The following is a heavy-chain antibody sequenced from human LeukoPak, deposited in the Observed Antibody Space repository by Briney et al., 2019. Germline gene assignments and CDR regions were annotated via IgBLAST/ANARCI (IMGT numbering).Heavy chain of an antibody. Sequence: GGSLRLSCAASGFTFSSYAMHWVRQAPGKGLEWVAVISYDGSNKYYADSVKGRFTISRDNSKNTLYLQMNSLRAEDTAVYYCARVGYYYGSGSYRVYVNWFDPWGQGTLVTVSS. CDR1: GFTFSSYA. V-gene: IGHV3-30-3*01. D-gene: IGHD3-10*01. CDR3: ARVGYYYGSGSYRVYVNWFDP. J-gene: IGHJ5*02. CDR2: ISYDGSNK.